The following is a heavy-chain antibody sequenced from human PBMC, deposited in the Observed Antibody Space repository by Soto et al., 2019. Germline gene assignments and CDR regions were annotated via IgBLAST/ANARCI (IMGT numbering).Heavy chain of an antibody. J-gene: IGHJ6*03. CDR3: ARVGIGYSYGFPSYMDV. D-gene: IGHD5-18*01. Sequence: ASVKVSCKASGYTFTNYYRYALRQGAGQGLEWMGWMNPNSGNTGYAQKFQGRVTMTRNTSISTAYMELSSLRSEDTAVYYCARVGIGYSYGFPSYMDVWGKGTTVTVSS. CDR2: MNPNSGNT. V-gene: IGHV1-8*02. CDR1: GYTFTNYY.